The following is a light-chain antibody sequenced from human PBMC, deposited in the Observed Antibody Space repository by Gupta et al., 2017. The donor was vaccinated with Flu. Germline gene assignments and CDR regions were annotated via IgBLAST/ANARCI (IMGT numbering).Light chain of an antibody. Sequence: AWYQQKPGKPPQLLIHTASSLQSRVPSRFSGCASGTDFTPTISCLQPEDFATSYCQQANSLPRTFGQVTKVEIK. V-gene: IGKV1-12*01. J-gene: IGKJ1*01. CDR2: TAS. CDR3: QQANSLPRT.